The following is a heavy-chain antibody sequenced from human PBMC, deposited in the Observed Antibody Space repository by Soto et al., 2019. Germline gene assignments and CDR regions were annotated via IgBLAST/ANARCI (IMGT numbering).Heavy chain of an antibody. CDR2: INHSGST. J-gene: IGHJ4*02. CDR3: ARVTAPDY. D-gene: IGHD5-18*01. CDR1: GGSFSCYY. V-gene: IGHV4-34*01. Sequence: SETLSLTCAVYGGSFSCYYWSWIRQPPGKGLEWIGEINHSGSTNYNPSLKSRVTISVDTSKNQFSLKLSSVTAADTAVYYCARVTAPDYWGQGTLVTVSS.